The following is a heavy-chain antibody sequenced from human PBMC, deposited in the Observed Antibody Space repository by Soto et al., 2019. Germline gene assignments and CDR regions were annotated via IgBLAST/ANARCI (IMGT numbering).Heavy chain of an antibody. Sequence: SLRLSCAASGFTFSSYAMSWVRQAPGKGLEWVSAISGSGGSTYYADSVKGRFTISRDNSKNTLYLQMNSLRAEDTAVYYCATGPLSGSYYSLDYWGQGTLVTVSS. CDR3: ATGPLSGSYYSLDY. D-gene: IGHD1-26*01. CDR2: ISGSGGST. J-gene: IGHJ4*02. V-gene: IGHV3-23*01. CDR1: GFTFSSYA.